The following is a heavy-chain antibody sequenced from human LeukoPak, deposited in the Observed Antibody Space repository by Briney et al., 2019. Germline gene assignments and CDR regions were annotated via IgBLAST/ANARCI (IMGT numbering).Heavy chain of an antibody. D-gene: IGHD3-10*01. J-gene: IGHJ4*02. V-gene: IGHV1-18*01. CDR1: GYTFTSYG. CDR3: AREIGITMVRGVINWFDY. CDR2: ISAYNGNT. Sequence: ASVKVSCKASGYTFTSYGISWVRQAPGQGLEWMGWISAYNGNTNYAQKFQGRVTITADESTSTAYMELSSLRSEDTAVYYCAREIGITMVRGVINWFDYWGQGTLVTVSS.